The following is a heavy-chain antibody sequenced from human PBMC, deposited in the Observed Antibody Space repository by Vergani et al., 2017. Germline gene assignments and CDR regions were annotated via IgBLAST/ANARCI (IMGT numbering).Heavy chain of an antibody. CDR2: INNNGCST. D-gene: IGHD5-24*01. CDR3: GRGSDNYN. Sequence: QLLESGGGLIQPGGSLRLSCAASGFTFNSYAMTWVRQAPGKGLEWVSGINNNGCSTYYADSVKGRFTISRDNSKNTLYLQMNSLRVEDTAVYYCGRGSDNYNWGQGTLVTVSS. J-gene: IGHJ4*02. CDR1: GFTFNSYA. V-gene: IGHV3-23*01.